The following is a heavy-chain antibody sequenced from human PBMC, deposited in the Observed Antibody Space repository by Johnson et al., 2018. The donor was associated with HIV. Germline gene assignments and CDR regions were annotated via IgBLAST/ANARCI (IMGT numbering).Heavy chain of an antibody. V-gene: IGHV3-30-3*01. Sequence: QVQLVESGGGVVQSGRSLRLSCAASGFTFRSYSMHWVRQAPGKGLEWVAVTPYDGTNKNYADSVKGRFTISRDNSKSTLYLQMNSLRAEDTAVYFCARDRPRGRWADAFEIWGQGTMVTVSS. D-gene: IGHD3-16*01. CDR1: GFTFRSYS. CDR3: ARDRPRGRWADAFEI. CDR2: TPYDGTNK. J-gene: IGHJ3*02.